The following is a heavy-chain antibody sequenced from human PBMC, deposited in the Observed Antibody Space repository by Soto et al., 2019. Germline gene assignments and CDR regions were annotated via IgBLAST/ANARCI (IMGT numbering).Heavy chain of an antibody. D-gene: IGHD3-10*01. CDR1: GGSISSGDYY. V-gene: IGHV4-30-4*01. Sequence: PSETLSLTCTVSGGSISSGDYYWSWIRQPPGKGLEWIGYIYYSGSTYYNPSLKSRVTISVDTSKNQLSLKLSSVTAADTAVYYCARAYGSGYMDVWGQGTTVTVSS. J-gene: IGHJ6*02. CDR3: ARAYGSGYMDV. CDR2: IYYSGST.